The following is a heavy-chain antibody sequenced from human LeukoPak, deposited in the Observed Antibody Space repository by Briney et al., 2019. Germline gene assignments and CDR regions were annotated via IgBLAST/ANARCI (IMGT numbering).Heavy chain of an antibody. CDR2: IYYSGST. J-gene: IGHJ3*02. V-gene: IGHV4-59*03. Sequence: SETPAPPCTVSGGSISSNYWTWIRQAPGKGLEWIGYIYYSGSTNYNASLRSRVTISVDTSKDQFSLKLSSVTAADTAVYYCVMSGYSSSSPRRALDIWGQ. CDR3: VMSGYSSSSPRRALDI. CDR1: GGSISSNY. D-gene: IGHD6-13*01.